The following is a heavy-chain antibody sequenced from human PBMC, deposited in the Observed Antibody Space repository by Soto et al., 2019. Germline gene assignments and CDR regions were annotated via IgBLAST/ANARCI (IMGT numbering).Heavy chain of an antibody. Sequence: HPGGSLRLSCAASGFTFSSYAMSWVRQAPGKGLEWVSAISGSGGSTYYADSVKGRFTISRDNSKNTLYLQMNSLRAEDTAVYYCAKDLFPEYYYDSSGPYEIGYFDYWGQGTLVTVSS. CDR2: ISGSGGST. CDR3: AKDLFPEYYYDSSGPYEIGYFDY. D-gene: IGHD3-22*01. J-gene: IGHJ4*02. CDR1: GFTFSSYA. V-gene: IGHV3-23*01.